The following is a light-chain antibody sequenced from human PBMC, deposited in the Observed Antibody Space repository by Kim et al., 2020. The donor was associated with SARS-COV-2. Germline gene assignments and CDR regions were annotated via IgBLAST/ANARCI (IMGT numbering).Light chain of an antibody. CDR1: QGVGTN. CDR3: QQYNDGPYT. Sequence: LSGSPGERATLSCRASQGVGTNLAWYQQRPGQAPRLLIYGAFIRAIGVPGRFSGDWSGTGFTLTISSLQSEDFAVYYCQQYNDGPYTFGQGTKLGS. CDR2: GAF. J-gene: IGKJ2*01. V-gene: IGKV3-15*01.